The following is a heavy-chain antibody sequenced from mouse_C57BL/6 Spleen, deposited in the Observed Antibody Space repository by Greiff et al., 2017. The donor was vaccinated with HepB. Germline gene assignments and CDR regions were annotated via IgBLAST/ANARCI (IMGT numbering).Heavy chain of an antibody. J-gene: IGHJ1*03. D-gene: IGHD2-4*01. V-gene: IGHV1-81*01. CDR3: ADYDPDWDFDV. Sequence: VKLMESGAELARPGASVKLSCKASGYTFTSYGISWVKQRTGQGLEWIGEIYPRSGNTYYNEKFKGKATLTADTSASTAYMELRSLTYEDSAVYFCADYDPDWDFDVWGTGTTVTVSS. CDR2: IYPRSGNT. CDR1: GYTFTSYG.